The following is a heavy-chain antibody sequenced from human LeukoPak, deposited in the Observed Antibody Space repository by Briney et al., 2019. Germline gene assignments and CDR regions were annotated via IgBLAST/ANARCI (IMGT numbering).Heavy chain of an antibody. CDR2: ISSSSSYI. D-gene: IGHD1-1*01. J-gene: IGHJ3*02. V-gene: IGHV3-21*01. Sequence: KPGGSLRLSCAASGFTFSSYSMNWVRQAPGKGLEWVSSISSSSSYIYYADSVKGRFTISRDNAKNSLYLQMNSLRAEDTAVYYCTRVHDGNALGNAFDIWGQGTMVTVSS. CDR3: TRVHDGNALGNAFDI. CDR1: GFTFSSYS.